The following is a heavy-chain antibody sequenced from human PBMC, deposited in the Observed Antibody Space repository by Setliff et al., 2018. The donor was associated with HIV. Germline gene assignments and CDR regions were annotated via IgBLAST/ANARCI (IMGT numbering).Heavy chain of an antibody. CDR2: IFTSGDT. Sequence: TLSLTCTVSGVSISNYYWNWIRQPPGKGLEWIGYIFTSGDTNYNPSLRSRVTLSVDTSKNQFSLKLTSVTAADTAVYYCVGDETTVTFDYWGQGTLVTVSS. J-gene: IGHJ4*02. D-gene: IGHD4-17*01. V-gene: IGHV4-4*09. CDR1: GVSISNYY. CDR3: VGDETTVTFDY.